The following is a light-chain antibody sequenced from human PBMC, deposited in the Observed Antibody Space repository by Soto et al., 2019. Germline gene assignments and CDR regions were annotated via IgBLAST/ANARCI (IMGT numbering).Light chain of an antibody. V-gene: IGKV1-5*01. CDR3: QQYDIRPIT. Sequence: DIQMTQSPSTLSASVGDRVTITCRASQSISSWLAWYQQKPGKAPKLLIYDASSLESGVPSRFSGSGSGTHFTFTISSLQTEDIGTYYCQQYDIRPITFGRGTRLEIK. J-gene: IGKJ5*01. CDR2: DAS. CDR1: QSISSW.